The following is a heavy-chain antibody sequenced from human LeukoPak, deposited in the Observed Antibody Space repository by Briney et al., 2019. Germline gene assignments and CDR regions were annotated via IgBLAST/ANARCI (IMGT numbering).Heavy chain of an antibody. D-gene: IGHD2-21*02. CDR2: IRYDGSNK. V-gene: IGHV3-30*02. Sequence: GGSLRLSCAASGFTFSSYGMHWVRQAPGKGLEWVAFIRYDGSNKYYADSVKGRFTISRDNSKNTLYLQMNSLRAEDTAVYYCAREGKGVVTAPTSYAFDIWGQGTMVTVSS. J-gene: IGHJ3*02. CDR1: GFTFSSYG. CDR3: AREGKGVVTAPTSYAFDI.